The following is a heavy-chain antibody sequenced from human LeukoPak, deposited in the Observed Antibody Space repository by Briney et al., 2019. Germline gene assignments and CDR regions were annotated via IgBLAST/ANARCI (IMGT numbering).Heavy chain of an antibody. CDR1: GGSFSGYY. V-gene: IGHV4-34*01. Sequence: SETLSLTCAVYGGSFSGYYWSWIRQPPGKGLEWIGEINHSGSTNYNPSLKSRVTISVDTPKNQFSLKLSSVTAADTAVYYCARGLPITMVRGVILGYYGMDVWGQGTTVTVSS. CDR3: ARGLPITMVRGVILGYYGMDV. CDR2: INHSGST. D-gene: IGHD3-10*01. J-gene: IGHJ6*02.